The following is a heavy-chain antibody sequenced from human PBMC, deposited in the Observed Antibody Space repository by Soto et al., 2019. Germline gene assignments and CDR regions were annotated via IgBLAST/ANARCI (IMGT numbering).Heavy chain of an antibody. CDR2: ISAYNDNT. V-gene: IGHV1-18*01. CDR1: GYTFTSYG. Sequence: GASVKVSCKASGYTFTSYGISWVRQAPGQGLEWMGWISAYNDNTNYAQRLQGRVTMTTDTSTSTAYMELRSLRSDDTAVYYCAGYHYYDSSGYYSKVNDAFDIWGQGTMVTVSS. D-gene: IGHD3-22*01. J-gene: IGHJ3*02. CDR3: AGYHYYDSSGYYSKVNDAFDI.